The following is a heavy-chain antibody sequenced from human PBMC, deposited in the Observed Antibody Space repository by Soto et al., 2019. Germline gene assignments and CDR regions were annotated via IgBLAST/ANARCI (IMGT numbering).Heavy chain of an antibody. CDR3: ARVTYYYDSSGYPPLAY. CDR1: GYSISSGYY. CDR2: IYHSGST. V-gene: IGHV4-38-2*01. Sequence: ETLSLTCAVSGYSISSGYYWGWIRQPPGKGLEWIGSIYHSGSTYYNPSLKSRVTISVDTSKSQFSLKLSSVTAADTAVYYCARVTYYYDSSGYPPLAYWGQGTLVTVSS. D-gene: IGHD3-22*01. J-gene: IGHJ4*02.